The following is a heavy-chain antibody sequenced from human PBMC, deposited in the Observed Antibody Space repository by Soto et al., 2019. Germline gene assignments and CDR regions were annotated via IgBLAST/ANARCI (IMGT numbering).Heavy chain of an antibody. CDR1: GLTFSNYA. D-gene: IGHD3-22*01. Sequence: GGSLRLSCAASGLTFSNYAMSWVRQAPGKGLEWVSSITGSGDYTYYADSVKGRFTISRDNSKNTLYLQMNSLRAEDTAVYYCAKARYYDSTGYLYYFDYWGQGTLVTVSS. J-gene: IGHJ4*02. V-gene: IGHV3-23*01. CDR3: AKARYYDSTGYLYYFDY. CDR2: ITGSGDYT.